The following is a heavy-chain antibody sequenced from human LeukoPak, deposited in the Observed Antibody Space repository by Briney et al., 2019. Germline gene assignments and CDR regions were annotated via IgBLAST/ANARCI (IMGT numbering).Heavy chain of an antibody. D-gene: IGHD2-15*01. Sequence: PGGSLRLSCAASGFTFDDYAMHWVRQAPGKGLEWVSGISWDSGSKDYADSVKGRFTISRDNAKNSLYLQMNSLRAEDTALYYSAKASLGYCSGGSCFFDYWGQGTLVTVSS. J-gene: IGHJ4*02. V-gene: IGHV3-9*01. CDR2: ISWDSGSK. CDR1: GFTFDDYA. CDR3: AKASLGYCSGGSCFFDY.